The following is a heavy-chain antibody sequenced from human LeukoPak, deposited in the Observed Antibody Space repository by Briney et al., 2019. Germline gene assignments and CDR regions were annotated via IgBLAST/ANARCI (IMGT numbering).Heavy chain of an antibody. CDR3: ARVKKLDRLWNDY. CDR2: INHSGST. V-gene: IGHV4-34*01. D-gene: IGHD6-13*01. J-gene: IGHJ4*02. Sequence: SETLSLTCAVYGGSFSGYYWSWIRQPPGKGLEWIGEINHSGSTNYNPSLKGRVTISVDTSKNQFPLKLSSVTAADTAVYYCARVKKLDRLWNDYWGQGTLVTVSS. CDR1: GGSFSGYY.